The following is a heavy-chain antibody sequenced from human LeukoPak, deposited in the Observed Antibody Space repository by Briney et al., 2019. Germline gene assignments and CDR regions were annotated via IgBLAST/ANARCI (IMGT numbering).Heavy chain of an antibody. D-gene: IGHD2-15*01. Sequence: SETLSLTCTVSGGSISSYYWRWIRQPPGRGLEWIGYIYYSGSTNYNPSLKSRVTISVDTSKNQFSLKLSSVTAADTAVYYCARQGCSGGSCRVNWFDPWGQGTLVTVSS. CDR2: IYYSGST. CDR1: GGSISSYY. V-gene: IGHV4-59*08. J-gene: IGHJ5*02. CDR3: ARQGCSGGSCRVNWFDP.